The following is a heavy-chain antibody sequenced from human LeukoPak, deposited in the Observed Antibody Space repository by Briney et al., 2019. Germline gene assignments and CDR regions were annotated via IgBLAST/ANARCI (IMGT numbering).Heavy chain of an antibody. D-gene: IGHD3-3*01. Sequence: PSETLSLTCTVSGGSIRIYYWIWMRQPPGKGLEWIGHVQSSGSPNYNPSLKSRVAISVDTSKNQFSLELSSVTAADTAVYYCARAYVFTLFGVTTHSYFDCWGQGTLVTVSS. V-gene: IGHV4-59*01. CDR1: GGSIRIYY. CDR3: ARAYVFTLFGVTTHSYFDC. J-gene: IGHJ4*02. CDR2: VQSSGSP.